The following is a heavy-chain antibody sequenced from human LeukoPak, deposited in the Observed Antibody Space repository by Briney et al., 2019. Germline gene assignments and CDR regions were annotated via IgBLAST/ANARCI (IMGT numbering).Heavy chain of an antibody. CDR1: GFTFSSYA. CDR3: ARDTPLTTVTTFDY. V-gene: IGHV3-30-3*01. Sequence: GGSLRLSCAASGFTFSSYAMHWVRQAPGKGLEWVAVISYDGSNKYYADSVKGRFTISRDNSKNTLYLQMNSLRAEDTAVYYCARDTPLTTVTTFDYWGPGTLVTVSS. J-gene: IGHJ4*02. CDR2: ISYDGSNK. D-gene: IGHD4-17*01.